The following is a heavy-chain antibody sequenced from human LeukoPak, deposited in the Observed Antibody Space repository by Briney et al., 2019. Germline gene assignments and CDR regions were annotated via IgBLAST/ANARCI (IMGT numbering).Heavy chain of an antibody. V-gene: IGHV4-59*01. CDR2: IYYSGST. CDR1: GGSISSYY. D-gene: IGHD6-19*01. Sequence: PETLSLTCTVSGGSISSYYWSWIRQPPGKGLEWIGYIYYSGSTNYNPSLKSRVTISVDTSKNQFSLKLSSVTAADTAVYYCARVGRQWLVTDYWGQGTLVTVSS. CDR3: ARVGRQWLVTDY. J-gene: IGHJ4*02.